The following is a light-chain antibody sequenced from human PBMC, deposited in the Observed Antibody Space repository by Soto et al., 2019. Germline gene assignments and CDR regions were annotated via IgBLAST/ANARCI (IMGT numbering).Light chain of an antibody. V-gene: IGLV2-14*03. Sequence: QSVLTQPASVSGSPGQSITISCTGTSSDVGGYNYVSWYQQHPDKAPKLMIYDVSNRPSGVSNRFSGSKSGNTASLTISGLQAEDEADYHCGSYTSSSTYVFGTGTRSPS. J-gene: IGLJ1*01. CDR1: SSDVGGYNY. CDR2: DVS. CDR3: GSYTSSSTYV.